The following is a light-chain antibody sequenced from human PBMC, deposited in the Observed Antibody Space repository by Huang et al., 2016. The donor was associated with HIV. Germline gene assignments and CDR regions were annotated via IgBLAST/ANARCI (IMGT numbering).Light chain of an antibody. CDR2: GAS. J-gene: IGKJ2*01. V-gene: IGKV1-39*01. CDR3: QQSAVTPRT. CDR1: QNINRY. Sequence: DIQITQSPSSLSASVGDRVIITCRASQNINRYLIWYQQQPGKAPNLLISGASKLQSGVPSSFSGSGSGTHVTLAISSLQPEDSATYYCQQSAVTPRTFGQGTKLEI.